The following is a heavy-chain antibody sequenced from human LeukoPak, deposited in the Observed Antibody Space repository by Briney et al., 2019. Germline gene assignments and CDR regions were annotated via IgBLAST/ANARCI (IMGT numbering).Heavy chain of an antibody. D-gene: IGHD3-22*01. CDR1: GYTFTSYG. CDR2: ISAYNGNT. J-gene: IGHJ4*02. V-gene: IGHV1-18*01. Sequence: ASVKVSCKASGYTFTSYGISWVRQAPGQGLEWMGWISAYNGNTNYAQKLKGRVTMTTDTSTSTAYMELRSLRSDDTAVYYCARDWATYYYDSSGYIHDYWGQGTLVTVSS. CDR3: ARDWATYYYDSSGYIHDY.